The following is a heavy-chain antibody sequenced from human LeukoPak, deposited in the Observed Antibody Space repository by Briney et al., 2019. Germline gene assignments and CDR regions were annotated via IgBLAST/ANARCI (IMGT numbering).Heavy chain of an antibody. J-gene: IGHJ4*02. Sequence: GGSLRLSCAASGFTFSNYGMHWVRQAPGKGLEWVAFISYDGSNKYYADSVKGRFTISRDNSKNTLYLQMNSLRAEDTAVYYCARAYYYDSSGYYHAPFDYWGQGTLVTVSS. D-gene: IGHD3-22*01. CDR1: GFTFSNYG. CDR3: ARAYYYDSSGYYHAPFDY. V-gene: IGHV3-30*03. CDR2: ISYDGSNK.